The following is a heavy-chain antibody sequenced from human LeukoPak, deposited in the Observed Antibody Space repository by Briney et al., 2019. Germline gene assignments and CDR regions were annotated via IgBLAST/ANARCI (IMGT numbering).Heavy chain of an antibody. CDR2: IYYSGST. D-gene: IGHD3-22*01. J-gene: IGHJ5*02. V-gene: IGHV4-59*01. CDR3: ARDRGYDSSGYYSRGDWFDP. Sequence: SETLSLTCTVSGGPISSYYWSWIRPPPGKGLEWIGYIYYSGSTNYNPSLKSRVTISVDTSKNQFSLKLSSVTAADTAVYYCARDRGYDSSGYYSRGDWFDPWGHGTLVTVSS. CDR1: GGPISSYY.